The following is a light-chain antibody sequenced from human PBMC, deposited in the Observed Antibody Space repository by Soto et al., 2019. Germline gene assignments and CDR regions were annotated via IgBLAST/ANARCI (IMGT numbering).Light chain of an antibody. CDR3: QQYNNYATWT. CDR2: DAY. CDR1: QSIRSW. J-gene: IGKJ1*01. Sequence: DIQMTPSPSILSASVGDRVTITCRASQSIRSWLAWYQQKPGKAPKLLIYDAYSLESGVPSRFSGRRSGTEFTLTIAGLQPEDFATYYCQQYNNYATWTFGQGTKVDIK. V-gene: IGKV1-5*01.